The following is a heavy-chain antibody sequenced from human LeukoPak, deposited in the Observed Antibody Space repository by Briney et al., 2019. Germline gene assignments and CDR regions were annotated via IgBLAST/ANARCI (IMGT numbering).Heavy chain of an antibody. J-gene: IGHJ3*02. CDR1: GDSISSGDW. CDR2: IYHTGST. Sequence: SGTLSLTCAVSGDSISSGDWWSWVRQPPGKGLEWIGEIYHTGSTNYNPSLKSRVTMSVYKSKNQFSLKLNSVTAADTAVYYCATYGDYIVDAFDIWGQGTMVTVSS. D-gene: IGHD4-17*01. V-gene: IGHV4-4*02. CDR3: ATYGDYIVDAFDI.